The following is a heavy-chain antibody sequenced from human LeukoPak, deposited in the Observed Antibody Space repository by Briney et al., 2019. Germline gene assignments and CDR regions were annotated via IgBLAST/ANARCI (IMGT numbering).Heavy chain of an antibody. CDR1: GFTFSSYG. CDR3: AKKLGYGDYSSYYYYYMDV. Sequence: GGSLRLSCAASGFTFSSYGMHWVRQAPGKGLEWVAFIRYDGSNKYYADSVKGRFTISRDNSKNTLYLQMNSLRAEDTAVYYCAKKLGYGDYSSYYYYYMDVWGKGTTVTVSS. D-gene: IGHD4-17*01. J-gene: IGHJ6*03. CDR2: IRYDGSNK. V-gene: IGHV3-30*02.